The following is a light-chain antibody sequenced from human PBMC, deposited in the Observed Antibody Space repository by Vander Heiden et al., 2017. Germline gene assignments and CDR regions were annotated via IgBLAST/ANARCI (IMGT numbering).Light chain of an antibody. CDR3: QAWDSSTEV. J-gene: IGLJ2*01. V-gene: IGLV3-1*01. CDR2: QDS. CDR1: TLGDKY. Sequence: SYKLTQPPSVSVSPGQTASITCSGDTLGDKYACWYQQKPGQSPVLVIYQDSKRPSGIPERFSGSNSGNTATLTISGTQAMDEADYYCQAWDSSTEVFGGGTKLTVL.